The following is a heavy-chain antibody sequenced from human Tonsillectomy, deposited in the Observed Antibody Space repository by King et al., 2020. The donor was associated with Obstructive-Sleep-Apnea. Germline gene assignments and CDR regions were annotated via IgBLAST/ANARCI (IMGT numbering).Heavy chain of an antibody. CDR3: AISREGRCSSTSCYVIDY. D-gene: IGHD2-2*01. CDR1: GGTFSSYA. V-gene: IGHV1-69*12. CDR2: IIPIFGTA. J-gene: IGHJ4*02. Sequence: QLVQSGAEVKKPGSSVKVSCKASGGTFSSYAISWVRQAPGQGLEWMGGIIPIFGTANYAQKFQGRVTITADESTSTAYMELSSLRSEDTAVYYCAISREGRCSSTSCYVIDYWGQGTLVTVSS.